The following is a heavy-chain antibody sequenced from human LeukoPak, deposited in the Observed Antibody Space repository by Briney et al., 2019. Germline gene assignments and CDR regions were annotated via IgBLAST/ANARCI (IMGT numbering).Heavy chain of an antibody. J-gene: IGHJ3*02. V-gene: IGHV1-69*04. D-gene: IGHD3-22*01. CDR3: ASPPNYYDSSGYPNPTADAFDI. Sequence: GASVKVSCKASGYTFTSYGISWVRQAPGQGLEWMGRIIPILGIANYAQKFQGRVTITADKSTSTAYMELSSLRSEDTAVYYCASPPNYYDSSGYPNPTADAFDIWGQGTMVTVSS. CDR2: IIPILGIA. CDR1: GYTFTSYG.